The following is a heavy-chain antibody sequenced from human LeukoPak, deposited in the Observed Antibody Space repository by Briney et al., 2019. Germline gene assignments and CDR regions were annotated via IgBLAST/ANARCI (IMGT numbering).Heavy chain of an antibody. CDR2: IRSRANSYAT. D-gene: IGHD2-8*02. CDR1: GFTFSGSA. V-gene: IGHV3-73*01. Sequence: GGSLRLSCAASGFTFSGSAMHWVRQASGKGLEWVGRIRSRANSYATAYAASVKGRLTISRDDSKNTAYLQVNSLKTEDTAVYYCTRHKGVLAFDYWGQGTLVTVSS. J-gene: IGHJ4*02. CDR3: TRHKGVLAFDY.